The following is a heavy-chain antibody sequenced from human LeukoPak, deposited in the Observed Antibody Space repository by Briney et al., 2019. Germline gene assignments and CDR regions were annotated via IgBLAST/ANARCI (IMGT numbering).Heavy chain of an antibody. Sequence: SETLSLTCTVSGGSISSYYWSWIRQPPGKGLEWIGYIYYSGSTNYNPSPKSRVTMSVDTSKNQFSLRLSSVTAADTAVYFCARMIAAAGTEYFDLWGRGTLVTVSS. CDR3: ARMIAAAGTEYFDL. D-gene: IGHD6-13*01. CDR2: IYYSGST. V-gene: IGHV4-59*01. J-gene: IGHJ2*01. CDR1: GGSISSYY.